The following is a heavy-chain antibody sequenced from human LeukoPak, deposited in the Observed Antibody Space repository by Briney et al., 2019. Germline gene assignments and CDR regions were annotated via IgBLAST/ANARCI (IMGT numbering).Heavy chain of an antibody. J-gene: IGHJ3*02. CDR2: SRNKVNSYTT. D-gene: IGHD1-26*01. Sequence: PGGSLRLSCAASGFTFNDYYMDWVRQAPGKGLEWIGRSRNKVNSYTTEYAASVKGRFTVLRDDSKDSLYLEMNSLKTEDTAVYYCARVTVGFTGDAFDIWGQGTVVTVSS. CDR3: ARVTVGFTGDAFDI. V-gene: IGHV3-72*01. CDR1: GFTFNDYY.